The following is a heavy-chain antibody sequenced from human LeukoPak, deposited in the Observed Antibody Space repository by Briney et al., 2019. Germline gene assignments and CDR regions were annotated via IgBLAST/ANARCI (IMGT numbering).Heavy chain of an antibody. D-gene: IGHD3-10*01. CDR3: ARGPPLRAYYFDY. CDR2: INPNSGGT. Sequence: ASVKVSCKASGYTFTGYYMHWVRQAPGHGLEGMGWINPNSGGTNYAQKFQGWVTMTRDTSISTAYMELSRLRSDGTAVYYCARGPPLRAYYFDYWGQGTLVTVSS. J-gene: IGHJ4*02. V-gene: IGHV1-2*04. CDR1: GYTFTGYY.